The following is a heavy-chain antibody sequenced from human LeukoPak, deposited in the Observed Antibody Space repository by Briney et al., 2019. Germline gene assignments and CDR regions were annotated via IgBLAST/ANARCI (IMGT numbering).Heavy chain of an antibody. J-gene: IGHJ4*02. CDR1: GYSIRSDNW. D-gene: IGHD2/OR15-2a*01. V-gene: IGHV4-28*05. CDR3: ARKRRRITYFDD. CDR2: VYYSGSI. Sequence: SDTLSLTCDVSGYSIRSDNWWGWIRQPPGKGLEWIGYVYYSGSIYSNPSLKSRVTMSVDASRNQFSLKLTSVTPEDTAVYYCARKRRRITYFDDWGQGTLVTVSS.